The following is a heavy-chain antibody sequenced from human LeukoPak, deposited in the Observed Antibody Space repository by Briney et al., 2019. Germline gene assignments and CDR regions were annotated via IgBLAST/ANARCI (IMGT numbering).Heavy chain of an antibody. D-gene: IGHD6-13*01. CDR3: ARHVGPSIAAAWTDY. Sequence: LGESLKISCKGSGYTFTSYWIGWVRQMPGKGLEWMGIIYPGDSDTRYSPSFQGQVTISADKSISTAYLQWSSLRASDTAMYFCARHVGPSIAAAWTDYWGQGTLVTVSS. J-gene: IGHJ4*02. V-gene: IGHV5-51*01. CDR1: GYTFTSYW. CDR2: IYPGDSDT.